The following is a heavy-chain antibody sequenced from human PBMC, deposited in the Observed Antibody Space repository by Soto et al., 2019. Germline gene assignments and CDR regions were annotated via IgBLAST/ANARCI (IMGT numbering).Heavy chain of an antibody. Sequence: EVQLVESEGGLVQRGGSLRLSCAASGFTFNYYWMHWVRQAPGQGLVWVSNIHSDGSSTTYADSVKGRFTISRDNAKNTLYLQMNSLRAEDTAVYDCARGDKGGFDLWGQGTTVIVSS. J-gene: IGHJ3*01. CDR2: IHSDGSST. D-gene: IGHD2-21*02. CDR3: ARGDKGGFDL. V-gene: IGHV3-74*01. CDR1: GFTFNYYW.